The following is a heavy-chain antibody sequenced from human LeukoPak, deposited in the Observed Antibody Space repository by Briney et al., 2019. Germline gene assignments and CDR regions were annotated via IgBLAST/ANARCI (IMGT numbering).Heavy chain of an antibody. CDR1: GFTFSSYS. Sequence: PGGSLRLSCVASGFTFSSYSMNWVRQAPGKGLEWVSCISSSSSTIYYADSVKGRFTISRDNSKNTLYLQMNSLRAEDTAVYYCARDTPAYSSSWYEGFDYWGQGTLVTVSS. V-gene: IGHV3-48*01. D-gene: IGHD6-13*01. J-gene: IGHJ4*02. CDR2: ISSSSSTI. CDR3: ARDTPAYSSSWYEGFDY.